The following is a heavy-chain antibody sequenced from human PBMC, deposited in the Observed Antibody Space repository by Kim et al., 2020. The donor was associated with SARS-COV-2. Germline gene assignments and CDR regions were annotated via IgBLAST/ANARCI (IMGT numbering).Heavy chain of an antibody. D-gene: IGHD2-15*01. V-gene: IGHV1-46*01. CDR3: ARDWRHCSGGSCYSESDWFDH. J-gene: IGHJ5*02. CDR1: GYTFTSYY. CDR2: INPSGGST. Sequence: ASVKVSCKASGYTFTSYYMHWVRQAPGQGLEWMGIINPSGGSTSYAQKFQGRVTMTRDTSTSTVYMELSSLRSEDTAVYYCARDWRHCSGGSCYSESDWFDHWGQGTLVTVSP.